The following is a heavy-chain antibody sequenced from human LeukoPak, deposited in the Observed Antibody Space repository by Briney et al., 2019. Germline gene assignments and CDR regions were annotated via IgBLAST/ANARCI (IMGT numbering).Heavy chain of an antibody. CDR3: ASDRGYYYDSSGYYYESGIY. CDR2: IYTSGST. J-gene: IGHJ4*02. CDR1: GGSISSDNYY. V-gene: IGHV4-61*02. Sequence: PSQTLSLTCTVSGGSISSDNYYWNWIRQPAGKGLEWIGRIYTSGSTNYNPSLKSRVTISADTSKNEFSLRLTSVTAADTAVYYCASDRGYYYDSSGYYYESGIYWGQGTLVTVSS. D-gene: IGHD3-22*01.